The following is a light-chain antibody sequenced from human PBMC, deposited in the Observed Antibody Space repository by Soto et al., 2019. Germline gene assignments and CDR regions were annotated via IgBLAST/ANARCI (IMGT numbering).Light chain of an antibody. CDR2: DAS. J-gene: IGKJ3*01. V-gene: IGKV1-33*01. CDR3: HQYGNLPFT. CDR1: QDIRNY. Sequence: DIQMTQSPSSLSVSVGDRVTITCQASQDIRNYLNWYQQKPGKVPRLLIYDASNLETGVPSRFSGSGSGTDFTFTISTRQPEEIATYYFHQYGNLPFTFGPGIKRDI.